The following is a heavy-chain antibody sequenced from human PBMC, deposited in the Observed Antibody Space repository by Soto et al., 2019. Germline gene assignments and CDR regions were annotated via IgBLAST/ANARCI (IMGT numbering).Heavy chain of an antibody. CDR3: ARDSSGYYWFDP. J-gene: IGHJ5*02. CDR1: GFSISSGYF. D-gene: IGHD3-22*01. CDR2: IYHSGTT. V-gene: IGHV4-38-2*02. Sequence: EPLSLTCADSGFSISSGYFWGWIRQPPGKGPEWLGSIYHSGTTYYNPSVKGRVTISVDTSKNKFSLKMSSVTAADTAVYYCARDSSGYYWFDPWGQGTLVTVSS.